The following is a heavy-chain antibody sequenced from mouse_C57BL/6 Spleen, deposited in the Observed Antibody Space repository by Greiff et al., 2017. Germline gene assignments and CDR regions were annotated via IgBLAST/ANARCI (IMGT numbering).Heavy chain of an antibody. CDR3: ARNGRLRGTYALDY. Sequence: QVHVKQSGPGLVQPSQSLSITCKVSGFSLTSYGVHWVRQSPGKGLEWLGVIWRGGSTDYNAAIITRLSISKDNAKCQVFYKMNSLHADDTAIYYCARNGRLRGTYALDYWGQGTSVTVSS. CDR1: GFSLTSYG. V-gene: IGHV2-2*01. D-gene: IGHD2-4*01. J-gene: IGHJ4*01. CDR2: IWRGGST.